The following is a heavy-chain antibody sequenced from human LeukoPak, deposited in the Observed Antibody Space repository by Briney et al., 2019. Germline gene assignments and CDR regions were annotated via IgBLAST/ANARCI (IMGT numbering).Heavy chain of an antibody. CDR3: ARERGEGYVEWFDP. J-gene: IGHJ5*02. V-gene: IGHV4-39*02. CDR2: IYYSGST. D-gene: IGHD6-13*01. Sequence: PSETLSLTCTVSGGSISSSSYYWGWIRQPPGKGLEWIGSIYYSGSTYSNPSLQGRVTISVDTSKNQFSLQLNSVTPEDTAVYYCARERGEGYVEWFDPWGQGTLVTVSS. CDR1: GGSISSSSYY.